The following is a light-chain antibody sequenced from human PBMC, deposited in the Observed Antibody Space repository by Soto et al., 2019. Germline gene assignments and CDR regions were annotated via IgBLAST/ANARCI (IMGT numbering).Light chain of an antibody. J-gene: IGLJ3*02. Sequence: QSALTQPPSASGSPGQSVTISCTGTSSDVGGHNFVSWYQHHPGKAPKLMIYEVTKRPSGVPDRFSGSKAGNTASLTVFGLQAEDEADYYCSSFAGPVWVFGGGTKLTVL. CDR3: SSFAGPVWV. V-gene: IGLV2-8*01. CDR1: SSDVGGHNF. CDR2: EVT.